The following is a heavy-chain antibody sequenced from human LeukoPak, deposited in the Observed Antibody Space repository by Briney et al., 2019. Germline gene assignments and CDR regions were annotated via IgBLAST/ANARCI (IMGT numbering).Heavy chain of an antibody. CDR1: GFTFSSYG. V-gene: IGHV3-23*01. Sequence: GGSLRPSCAASGFTFSSYGMSWVRQAPWQGLEWVSAVGGGGATTCYADSVKGRFTISRDNSKNTLYLQMNALRAEDTAVYYCAKAGPYYFDYWGQGILVTVSS. CDR2: VGGGGATT. J-gene: IGHJ4*02. CDR3: AKAGPYYFDY.